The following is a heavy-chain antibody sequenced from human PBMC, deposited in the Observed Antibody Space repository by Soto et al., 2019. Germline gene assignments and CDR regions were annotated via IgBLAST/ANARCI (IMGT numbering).Heavy chain of an antibody. Sequence: GGSLRLSCAASGFTFSSYWMSWVRQAPGKGLEWVANIKQDGSEKYYVDSVKGRFTISRDNAKNSLYLQMNSLRAEDTAVYYCARVVWGGWSGYYNWFDPWGQGTLVTVSS. D-gene: IGHD3-3*01. CDR2: IKQDGSEK. CDR3: ARVVWGGWSGYYNWFDP. J-gene: IGHJ5*02. V-gene: IGHV3-7*01. CDR1: GFTFSSYW.